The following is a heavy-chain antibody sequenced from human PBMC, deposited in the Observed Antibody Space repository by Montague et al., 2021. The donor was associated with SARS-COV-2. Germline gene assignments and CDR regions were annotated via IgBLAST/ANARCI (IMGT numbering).Heavy chain of an antibody. CDR2: IWYDGSNQ. CDR3: AREYSAPRWFGEYNRYGMDV. CDR1: GFTFSSYW. Sequence: SLRLSCAASGFTFSSYWMSWVRQAPGKGLEWVAVIWYDGSNQYYGDSVKGRFTISRDNSKNTLYLQMNSLRVEDTAVCYCAREYSAPRWFGEYNRYGMDVWGQGTTVTVSS. J-gene: IGHJ6*02. D-gene: IGHD3-10*01. V-gene: IGHV3-33*08.